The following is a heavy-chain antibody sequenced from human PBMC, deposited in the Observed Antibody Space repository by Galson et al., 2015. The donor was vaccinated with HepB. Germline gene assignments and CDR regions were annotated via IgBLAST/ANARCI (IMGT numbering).Heavy chain of an antibody. Sequence: SVKVSCKASGYTFTGYYMHWVRQAPGQGLEWMGRINPNSGGTNYAQKFQGRVTMTRDTSISTAYMELSRLRSDDTAVYYCARSREDNWNDGYYFDYWGQGTLVTVSS. V-gene: IGHV1-2*06. CDR1: GYTFTGYY. J-gene: IGHJ4*02. D-gene: IGHD1-20*01. CDR3: ARSREDNWNDGYYFDY. CDR2: INPNSGGT.